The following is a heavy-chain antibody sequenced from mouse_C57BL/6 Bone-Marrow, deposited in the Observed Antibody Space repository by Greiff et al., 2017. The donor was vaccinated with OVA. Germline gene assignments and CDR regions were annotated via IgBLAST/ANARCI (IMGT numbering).Heavy chain of an antibody. V-gene: IGHV1-55*01. D-gene: IGHD2-4*01. CDR1: GFTFTSYW. J-gene: IGHJ3*01. CDR3: ARDGDYDTGARFAY. Sequence: VQLQQPGAELVKPGASVKMSCKASGFTFTSYWITWVKQRPGQGLEWIGDIYPGSGSTNYNEKFKSKATLTVDTSSSTAYMQLSSLTSEDSAVYYCARDGDYDTGARFAYWGQGTLVTVSA. CDR2: IYPGSGST.